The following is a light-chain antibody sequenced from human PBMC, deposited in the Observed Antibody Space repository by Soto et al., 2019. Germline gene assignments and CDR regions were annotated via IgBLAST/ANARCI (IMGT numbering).Light chain of an antibody. CDR2: KAS. Sequence: DIQMTQSPSTLAASIGDRVTITCRANESVSDWLAWHQQKPGKAPKLLIHKASILQIGVPSRFSGSGSGTEFTLTISSLQSDDFATYYCQQYNNYFRTFGGGTKVEIK. CDR1: ESVSDW. CDR3: QQYNNYFRT. J-gene: IGKJ4*01. V-gene: IGKV1-5*03.